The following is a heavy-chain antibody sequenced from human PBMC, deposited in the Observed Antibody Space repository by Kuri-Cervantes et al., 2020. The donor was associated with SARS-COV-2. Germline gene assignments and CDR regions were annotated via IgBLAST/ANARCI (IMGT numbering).Heavy chain of an antibody. V-gene: IGHV4-39*01. CDR3: ARRSPQSYYYGMDV. CDR1: GGSISTPSYF. CDR2: VYYSGNT. Sequence: GSLRLSCTVSGGSISTPSYFWGWIRQPPGKGLEWIGAVYYSGNTYYNPSLQSRVTISADTSEKKFSLRLTSVTAADTAVFYCARRSPQSYYYGMDVWGQGTTVTVSS. J-gene: IGHJ6*02.